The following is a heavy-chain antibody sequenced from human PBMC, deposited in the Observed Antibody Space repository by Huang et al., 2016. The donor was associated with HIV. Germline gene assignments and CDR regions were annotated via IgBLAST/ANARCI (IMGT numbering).Heavy chain of an antibody. D-gene: IGHD3-10*01. CDR3: ARLPGSITMIRGVITDPY. Sequence: QLQLQESGPGLVKPSETLSLTCTVSGGSIRSDNSYWGWIREPPGKGLGRVGSINYRGRAYYNPSRKRRVTITVDTSKNRFSLRMRAGTAADTAVYYCARLPGSITMIRGVITDPYWGQGTLVTVSS. CDR1: GGSIRSDNSY. CDR2: INYRGRA. J-gene: IGHJ4*02. V-gene: IGHV4-39*02.